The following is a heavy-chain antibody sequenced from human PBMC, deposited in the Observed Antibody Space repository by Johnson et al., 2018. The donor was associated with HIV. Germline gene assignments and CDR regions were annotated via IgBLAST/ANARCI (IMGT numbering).Heavy chain of an antibody. Sequence: QVQLVESGGGVVQPGGSLRLSCAASGFTFSSYGMHWVRQAPGAGLEWVAVISYDGNKTYYADSVRGLTISRDNSKNTLYLQLSSLRAEDTAVYYCAKAPYGSGIRPGAFDIWGQGTMVTVSS. CDR2: ISYDGNKT. D-gene: IGHD3-10*01. J-gene: IGHJ3*02. CDR1: GFTFSSYG. CDR3: AKAPYGSGIRPGAFDI. V-gene: IGHV3-30*18.